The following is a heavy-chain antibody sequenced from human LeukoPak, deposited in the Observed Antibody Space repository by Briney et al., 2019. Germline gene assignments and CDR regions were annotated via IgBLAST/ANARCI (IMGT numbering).Heavy chain of an antibody. J-gene: IGHJ4*02. D-gene: IGHD3-22*01. V-gene: IGHV3-20*04. Sequence: GSLRLSCAASGFTFDDYGMSWVRQAPGKGLEWVSGINWNGGSTGYADSVKGRFTISRDNAKNSLYLQMNSLRAEDTALYYCAREYYDSSGYYYPFDYWGQGTLVTVSS. CDR3: AREYYDSSGYYYPFDY. CDR1: GFTFDDYG. CDR2: INWNGGST.